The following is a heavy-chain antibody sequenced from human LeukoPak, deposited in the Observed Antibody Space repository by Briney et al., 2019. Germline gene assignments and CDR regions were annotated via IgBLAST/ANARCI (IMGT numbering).Heavy chain of an antibody. D-gene: IGHD5-18*01. J-gene: IGHJ4*02. Sequence: PSETLSLTCTVSGDSISSYYWSWIRQPAGKGLEWIGHIYTSGSTNYNPSLKSRVTMSVDTSKNQFSLKLSSVTAADTAVYYCASFARRGYSYGSALDYWGQGTLVTVSS. CDR2: IYTSGST. CDR1: GDSISSYY. CDR3: ASFARRGYSYGSALDY. V-gene: IGHV4-4*07.